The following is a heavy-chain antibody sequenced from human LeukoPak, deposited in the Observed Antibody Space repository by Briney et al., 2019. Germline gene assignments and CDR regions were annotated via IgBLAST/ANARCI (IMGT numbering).Heavy chain of an antibody. CDR3: AMIVVVPAALGNAFDI. D-gene: IGHD2-2*01. CDR1: GYTFTGYY. V-gene: IGHV1-18*04. CDR2: ISAYNGNT. J-gene: IGHJ3*02. Sequence: ASVKVSCKASGYTFTGYYMHWVRQAPGQGLEWMGWISAYNGNTNYAQKLQGRVTMTTDTSTSTAYMELRSLRSDDTAVYYYAMIVVVPAALGNAFDIWGQGTMVTVSS.